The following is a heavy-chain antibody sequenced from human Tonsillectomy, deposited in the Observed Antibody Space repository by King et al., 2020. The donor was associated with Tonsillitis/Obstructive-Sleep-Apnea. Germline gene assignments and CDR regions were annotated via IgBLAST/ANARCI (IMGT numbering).Heavy chain of an antibody. V-gene: IGHV3-48*02. CDR2: ISSSSSTI. CDR1: RFTFSSSS. CDR3: ERDRDVVVVAARGYDP. D-gene: IGHD2-15*01. J-gene: IGHJ5*02. Sequence: DVQLVESGGGLVQPGGSLRLSCAASRFTFSSSSMNWVRQAPGKGLEWVSYISSSSSTIYYADSVKGRFTISRDNAKDSLYMQMNSLRDEDTAVYYCERDRDVVVVAARGYDPWGQGTLVTVSS.